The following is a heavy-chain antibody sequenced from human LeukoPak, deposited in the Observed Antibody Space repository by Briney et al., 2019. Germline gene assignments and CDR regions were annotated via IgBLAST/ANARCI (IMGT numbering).Heavy chain of an antibody. D-gene: IGHD2-15*01. CDR1: GGSISGINW. J-gene: IGHJ5*02. CDR2: IFHSGST. CDR3: ARTADKFMAMDL. Sequence: KPSETLSLTCAVSGGSISGINWWNWVRQPPGKGLEWIGEIFHSGSTNYNPSLKRRVTISVDKSKNQFSLRLSSVTAADTAVYYCARTADKFMAMDLWGQGTLVTVSS. V-gene: IGHV4-4*02.